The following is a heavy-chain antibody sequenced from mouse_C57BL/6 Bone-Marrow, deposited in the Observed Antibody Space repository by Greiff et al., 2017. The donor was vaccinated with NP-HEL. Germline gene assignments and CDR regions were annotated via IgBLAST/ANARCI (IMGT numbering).Heavy chain of an antibody. CDR2: ISNGGGST. D-gene: IGHD1-1*01. J-gene: IGHJ3*01. CDR1: GFTFSDYY. V-gene: IGHV5-12*01. CDR3: ARPPDGSSSPWFAY. Sequence: EVKLQESGGGLVQPGGSLKLSCAASGFTFSDYYMYWVRQTPEKRLEWVAYISNGGGSTYYPDTVKGRFTISRDNAKNTLYLQMSRLKSEDTAMYYCARPPDGSSSPWFAYWGQGTLVTVSA.